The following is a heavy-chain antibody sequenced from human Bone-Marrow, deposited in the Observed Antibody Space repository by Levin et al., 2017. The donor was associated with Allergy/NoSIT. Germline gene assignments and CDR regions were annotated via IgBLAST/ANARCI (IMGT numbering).Heavy chain of an antibody. CDR2: IYTSGFT. CDR1: GGSISSGSYY. Sequence: SQTLSLTCTVSGGSISSGSYYWSWIRQPAGKGLEWIGRIYTSGFTDYNPSLESRVTISIDTSKNQFSLNLRSVAAADTAVYYCARENNRGAHYYFYYMDVWGKGTMVTVSS. V-gene: IGHV4-61*02. CDR3: ARENNRGAHYYFYYMDV. D-gene: IGHD1-26*01. J-gene: IGHJ6*03.